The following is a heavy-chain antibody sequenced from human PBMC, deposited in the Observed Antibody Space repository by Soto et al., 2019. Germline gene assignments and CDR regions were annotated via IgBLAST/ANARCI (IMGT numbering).Heavy chain of an antibody. CDR1: GFTFSSYA. Sequence: GGSLRLSCAASGFTFSSYAMHWVRQSPGKGLEWVAVISYDGSNKYYADSVKGRFTISRDNSKNTLYLQMNSLRAEDTAVYYCARDRVEQQLDGYYYYYGMDVWGQGTTVTVSS. CDR2: ISYDGSNK. J-gene: IGHJ6*02. D-gene: IGHD6-13*01. V-gene: IGHV3-30-3*01. CDR3: ARDRVEQQLDGYYYYYGMDV.